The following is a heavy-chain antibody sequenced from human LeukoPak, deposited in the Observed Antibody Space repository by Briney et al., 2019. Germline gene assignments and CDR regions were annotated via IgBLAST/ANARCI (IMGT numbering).Heavy chain of an antibody. CDR1: GFTVSSSY. Sequence: GGSLRLSCAASGFTVSSSYMSWVRQAPGKGLEWVSVIYRGGSTYYADSVKGRFTISRDYSKNTVYLQMNSLRAEDTAVYYCATLARRVTAILDFWGQGTLVTVSS. J-gene: IGHJ4*02. CDR2: IYRGGST. V-gene: IGHV3-66*01. CDR3: ATLARRVTAILDF. D-gene: IGHD2-21*02.